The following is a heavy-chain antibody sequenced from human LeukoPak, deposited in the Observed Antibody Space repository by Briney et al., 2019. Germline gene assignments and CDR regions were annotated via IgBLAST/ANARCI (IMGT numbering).Heavy chain of an antibody. CDR1: GDSVSSNSAA. V-gene: IGHV6-1*01. Sequence: SQTLSLTCAISGDSVSSNSAAWNWIRQSPSRGLEWLGRTYHRSKWYYDYAVAVKSRISINPDTSKNQFSLQLSSVTPEDTAVYYCARDPVGGSTIFDYWGQGTLVTVSS. CDR3: ARDPVGGSTIFDY. J-gene: IGHJ4*02. CDR2: TYHRSKWYY. D-gene: IGHD1-26*01.